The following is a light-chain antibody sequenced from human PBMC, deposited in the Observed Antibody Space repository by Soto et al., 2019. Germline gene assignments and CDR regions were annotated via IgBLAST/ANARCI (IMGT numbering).Light chain of an antibody. CDR3: SAYTARSTLV. CDR1: SSDVGGYNS. J-gene: IGLJ3*02. Sequence: QSALTQPRSVSGSPGQSVTISCTATSSDVGGYNSVSWYQQHPGTAPKLIIYEVRNRPSGISSRFSGSRSGNTASLTISGLQPEDEGDYYCSAYTARSTLVFGGGTKLTVL. CDR2: EVR. V-gene: IGLV2-14*01.